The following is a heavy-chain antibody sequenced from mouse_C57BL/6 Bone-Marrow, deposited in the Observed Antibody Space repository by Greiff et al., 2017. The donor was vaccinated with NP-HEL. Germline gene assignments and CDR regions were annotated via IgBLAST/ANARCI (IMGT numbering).Heavy chain of an antibody. D-gene: IGHD2-3*01. J-gene: IGHJ3*01. CDR1: GYTFTSYW. CDR3: AREGYDGYYEAGFAY. Sequence: QVQLQQPGAELVKPGASVKMSCKASGYTFTSYWITWVKQRPGQGLEWIGDIYPGSGSTNYNEKLKSKATLTVDTSSSTAYMQLSSLTSEDSAVYYCAREGYDGYYEAGFAYWGQGTLVTVSA. CDR2: IYPGSGST. V-gene: IGHV1-55*01.